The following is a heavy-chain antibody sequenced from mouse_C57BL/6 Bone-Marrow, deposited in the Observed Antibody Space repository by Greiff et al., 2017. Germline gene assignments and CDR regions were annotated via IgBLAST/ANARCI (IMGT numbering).Heavy chain of an antibody. CDR2: ISSGGSYT. CDR1: GFTFSSYG. D-gene: IGHD1-1*01. CDR3: ARHVLRAVYFDV. Sequence: EVMLVESGGDLVKPGGSLKLSCAASGFTFSSYGMSWVRQTPDKRLEWVATISSGGSYTYYPDSVKGRFTISRDNAKNTLYLQMRSLESEDTAMYYCARHVLRAVYFDVWGKGTTVTVSA. V-gene: IGHV5-6*01. J-gene: IGHJ1*03.